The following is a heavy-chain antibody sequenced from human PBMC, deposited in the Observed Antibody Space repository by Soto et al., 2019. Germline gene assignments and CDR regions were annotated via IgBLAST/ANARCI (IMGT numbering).Heavy chain of an antibody. CDR2: ISGSGGST. V-gene: IGHV3-23*01. CDR1: GFTFSGYA. CDR3: AKVMVLEFFDY. Sequence: EVQLLESGGGLVQPGGSQRLSCAASGFTFSGYAMTWVRQAPGKGLEWVSAISGSGGSTYYADSVKGRFTISRDNSKNTLYLQMNSLRAEDTAVYYCAKVMVLEFFDYWGQGTLVTVSS. D-gene: IGHD3-10*01. J-gene: IGHJ4*02.